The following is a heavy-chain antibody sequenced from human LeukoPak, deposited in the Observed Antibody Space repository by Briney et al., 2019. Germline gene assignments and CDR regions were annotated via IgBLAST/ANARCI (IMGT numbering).Heavy chain of an antibody. CDR1: GFTFSSYA. Sequence: GVSLRLSCAASGFTFSSYAMNWVRQAPGKGLEWVSGTSGSGSSTYYADSVKGRFTISRDNAKNSLYLQMNSLRAEDTALYYCAKDISPGLRSDAFDIWGQGTMVTVSS. CDR2: TSGSGSST. J-gene: IGHJ3*02. CDR3: AKDISPGLRSDAFDI. V-gene: IGHV3-23*01. D-gene: IGHD4-17*01.